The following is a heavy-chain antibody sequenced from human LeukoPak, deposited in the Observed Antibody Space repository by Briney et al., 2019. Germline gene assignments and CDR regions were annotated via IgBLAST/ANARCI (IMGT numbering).Heavy chain of an antibody. CDR2: IYYSGST. Sequence: PSETLSLTCTVSGGSISSYYWSWIRQPPGKGLEWIGYIYYSGSTYYNPSLESRVTISVDTSKNRFSLKLSSVTAADTAVYYCARGGTAYNFDYWGQGTLVTVSS. V-gene: IGHV4-59*01. CDR3: ARGGTAYNFDY. D-gene: IGHD2-21*01. CDR1: GGSISSYY. J-gene: IGHJ4*02.